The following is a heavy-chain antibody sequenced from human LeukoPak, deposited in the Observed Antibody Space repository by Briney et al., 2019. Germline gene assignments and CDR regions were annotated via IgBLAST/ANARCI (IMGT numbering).Heavy chain of an antibody. V-gene: IGHV6-1*01. Sequence: PSLTLSRTCAISGDSVSSNSAAWNWIRQSPSRGLEWLGRTYYRSKWYNDYAVSVKSRITINPDTSKNQFSLQLNSVTPEDTAVYYCARARDYYDSSGYSYYFDYWGQGTLVTVSS. D-gene: IGHD3-22*01. CDR2: TYYRSKWYN. CDR1: GDSVSSNSAA. CDR3: ARARDYYDSSGYSYYFDY. J-gene: IGHJ4*02.